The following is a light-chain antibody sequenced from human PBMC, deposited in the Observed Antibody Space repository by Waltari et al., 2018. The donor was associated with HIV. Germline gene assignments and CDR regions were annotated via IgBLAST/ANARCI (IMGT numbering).Light chain of an antibody. CDR3: YSYAGSNNWV. CDR2: EVS. Sequence: QSALTQPPSASGSPGQSVTISCTGTSSHIGGYNYVSWYQQHPDKAPKLMIYEVSKRPSGVPDRFSGSKSGNTASLTVSGLQAGDEANYYCYSYAGSNNWVFGGGTKLTVL. J-gene: IGLJ3*02. CDR1: SSHIGGYNY. V-gene: IGLV2-8*01.